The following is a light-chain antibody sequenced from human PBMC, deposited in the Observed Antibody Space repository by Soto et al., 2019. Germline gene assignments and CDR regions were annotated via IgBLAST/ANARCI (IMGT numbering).Light chain of an antibody. Sequence: QSVLTQPASVSGSPGQSIAISCTGTSSDVGAYNYVSWYQQHPGKAPKLMIYDVSNRPSGVSTRFSGSKSGNTASLTISGLQAEDEADYHCCSYTTSSTYVFGTGTKVTVL. V-gene: IGLV2-14*03. CDR3: CSYTTSSTYV. CDR1: SSDVGAYNY. J-gene: IGLJ1*01. CDR2: DVS.